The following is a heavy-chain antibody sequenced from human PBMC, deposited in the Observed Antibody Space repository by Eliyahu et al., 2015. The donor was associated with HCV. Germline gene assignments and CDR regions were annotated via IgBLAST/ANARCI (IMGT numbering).Heavy chain of an antibody. CDR2: ISSSSSYI. CDR1: XFTFSSYS. CDR3: AGTGSITIVGRWFDP. J-gene: IGHJ5*02. D-gene: IGHD3-3*01. Sequence: EVQLVESGGGLVKPGXSLRLSCAASXFTFSSYSMNWVRQAPGKGLEWVSSISSSSSYIYYADSVKGRFTISRDNAKNSLYLQMNSLRAEDTAVYYCAGTGSITIVGRWFDPWGQGTLVTVSS. V-gene: IGHV3-21*01.